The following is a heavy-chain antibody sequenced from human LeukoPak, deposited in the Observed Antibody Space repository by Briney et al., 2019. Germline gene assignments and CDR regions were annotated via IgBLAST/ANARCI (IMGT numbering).Heavy chain of an antibody. J-gene: IGHJ4*02. CDR2: INHSGST. CDR1: GGSFSGYY. D-gene: IGHD6-13*01. Sequence: SETLSLTCAVYGGSFSGYYWSWIRQPPGKGLEWIGEINHSGSTNYNPSLKSRVTISVDTSKNQFSLKLSSVTAADTAVYYCASGSRMSSWYWGQGTLVAVSS. CDR3: ASGSRMSSWY. V-gene: IGHV4-34*01.